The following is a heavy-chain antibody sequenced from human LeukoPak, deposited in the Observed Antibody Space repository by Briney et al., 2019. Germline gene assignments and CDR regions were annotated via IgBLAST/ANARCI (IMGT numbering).Heavy chain of an antibody. D-gene: IGHD2-8*01. J-gene: IGHJ4*02. V-gene: IGHV4-59*01. Sequence: SETLSLTCTVSGGSISSYYWSWIRQPPGKGLEWIGYIYYSGSTNYNPSLKSRVTISVDTSKNQFSLELSSVTAAATAVYYCASGGGYCTNGVCQPFDYWGQGILVTVSS. CDR3: ASGGGYCTNGVCQPFDY. CDR2: IYYSGST. CDR1: GGSISSYY.